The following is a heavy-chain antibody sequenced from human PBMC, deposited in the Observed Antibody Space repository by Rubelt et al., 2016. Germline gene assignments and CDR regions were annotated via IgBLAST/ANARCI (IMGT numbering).Heavy chain of an antibody. J-gene: IGHJ5*02. Sequence: QVQLQESGPGLVKPSETLSLNCTVSGGSISSYSWSWIRQPPGKGLEWIGNIHHSGSPNYNPSLKSRVTISLETSKTQFSQKWVSVTGADTAVYYCARVSRGSGLDPWGQGALVTVSS. CDR1: GGSISSYS. V-gene: IGHV4-59*12. CDR3: ARVSRGSGLDP. CDR2: IHHSGSP. D-gene: IGHD3-10*01.